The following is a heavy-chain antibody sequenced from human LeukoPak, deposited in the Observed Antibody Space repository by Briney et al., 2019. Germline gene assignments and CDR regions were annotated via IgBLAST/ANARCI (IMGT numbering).Heavy chain of an antibody. D-gene: IGHD4-17*01. CDR1: GVSISSGDYY. CDR2: IYYSGST. Sequence: SETLSLTCTVSGVSISSGDYYWRWIRQPPGMGLEWIGYIYYSGSTYYNPSLKRRVTISVDTSKNQFSLKLSSVTAADTAVYYCAREGYGDSFDYWGQGTLVTVSS. CDR3: AREGYGDSFDY. J-gene: IGHJ4*02. V-gene: IGHV4-30-4*01.